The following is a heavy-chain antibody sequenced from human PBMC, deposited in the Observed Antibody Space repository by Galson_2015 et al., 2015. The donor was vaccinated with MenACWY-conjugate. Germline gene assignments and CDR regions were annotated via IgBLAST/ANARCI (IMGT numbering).Heavy chain of an antibody. V-gene: IGHV3-7*03. CDR1: GFTFSSSW. J-gene: IGHJ4*02. Sequence: SLRLSCAASGFTFSSSWMIWVRQAPGRGLEWVANINQDGSETYYVDSVKGRFTISRDNAENSLFLQMTSLRAEDTAIYYCARQPAIVTTETDNWGQGTLVTVSS. CDR2: INQDGSET. D-gene: IGHD4-11*01. CDR3: ARQPAIVTTETDN.